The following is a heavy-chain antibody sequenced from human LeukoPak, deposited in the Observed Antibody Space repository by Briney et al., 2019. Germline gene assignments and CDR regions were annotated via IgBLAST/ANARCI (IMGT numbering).Heavy chain of an antibody. CDR2: ISYDATYL. Sequence: GGSLRLSCAASGFTFSTYGMHRVRQAPGKGLEWVAVISYDATYLHYADSVKGRFTISRDNSKNTLYIQMNSLRVEDTAVYYCAKANAREFDYWGQGILVTVSS. J-gene: IGHJ4*02. CDR1: GFTFSTYG. CDR3: AKANAREFDY. V-gene: IGHV3-30*18. D-gene: IGHD3-10*01.